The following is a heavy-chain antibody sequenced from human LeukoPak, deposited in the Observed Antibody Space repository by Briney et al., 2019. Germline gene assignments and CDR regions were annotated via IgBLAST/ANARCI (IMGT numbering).Heavy chain of an antibody. CDR3: ARLEPGLEYSDP. V-gene: IGHV5-51*01. D-gene: IGHD2/OR15-2a*01. Sequence: GESLKILCKGSGYIFTSYWIGWVRQMPGKGLEWMGIIYPGDSDTRYSPSSQGQVTISADQSITTAYLQWSSLKASDTAIYYCARLEPGLEYSDPWGQGTLVTVSS. J-gene: IGHJ5*02. CDR2: IYPGDSDT. CDR1: GYIFTSYW.